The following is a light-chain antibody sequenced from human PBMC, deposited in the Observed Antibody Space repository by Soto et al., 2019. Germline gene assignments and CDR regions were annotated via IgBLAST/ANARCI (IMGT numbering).Light chain of an antibody. CDR3: QFYGNSLNHVV. CDR2: GDN. V-gene: IGLV1-40*01. Sequence: QSVLTQPPSVSGAPGQRVTIPCTGSSSNIGSFYDVHWYQQLPGTVPKLLIYGDNNRPSGVPDRFSGSKSGTAASLAITGLQAGDEACYYCQFYGNSLNHVVFGGGTKLTVL. J-gene: IGLJ2*01. CDR1: SSNIGSFYD.